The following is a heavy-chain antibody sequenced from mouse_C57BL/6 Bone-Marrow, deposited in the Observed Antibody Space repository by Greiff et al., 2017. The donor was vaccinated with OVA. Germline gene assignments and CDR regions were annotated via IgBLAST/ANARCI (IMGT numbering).Heavy chain of an antibody. CDR3: ARDGDFDAMDY. CDR1: GFTFSDFY. J-gene: IGHJ4*01. CDR2: SRNKANDYTT. V-gene: IGHV7-1*01. Sequence: EVNLVESGGGLVQSGRSLRLSCATSGFTFSDFYMEWVRQAPGKGLEWIAASRNKANDYTTEYSASVKGRFIVSRDTSQSILYLQMNALRAEDTAIYYCARDGDFDAMDYLGQGTSVTVSS. D-gene: IGHD3-3*01.